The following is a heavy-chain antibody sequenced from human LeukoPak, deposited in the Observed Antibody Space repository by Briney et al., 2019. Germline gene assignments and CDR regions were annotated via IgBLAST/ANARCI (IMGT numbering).Heavy chain of an antibody. CDR2: IYYSGTT. V-gene: IGHV4-59*08. CDR3: ARHGGYSSPYLH. CDR1: GGSVSNYY. D-gene: IGHD6-13*01. J-gene: IGHJ1*01. Sequence: SETLSLTCTVSGGSVSNYYWSWIRQPPGKGLECIGYIYYSGTTNYNPSLKSRVTISVDTSKNQFSLRLSSVTAADTAVYYCARHGGYSSPYLHWGQGTLVTVSS.